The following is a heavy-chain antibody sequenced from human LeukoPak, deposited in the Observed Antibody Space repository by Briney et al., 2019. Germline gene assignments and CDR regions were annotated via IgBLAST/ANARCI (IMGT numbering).Heavy chain of an antibody. J-gene: IGHJ3*02. Sequence: PSETLSLTCAVSGYSIRSGYYWGWIRQPPGKGLEWIGSIYHSGSTYYNPSLKSRVTISVDTSKNQFSLKLSSVTAADTAVYYCASRRRVVGATRAFDIWGQGTTVTVSS. V-gene: IGHV4-38-2*01. CDR2: IYHSGST. CDR1: GYSIRSGYY. CDR3: ASRRRVVGATRAFDI. D-gene: IGHD1-26*01.